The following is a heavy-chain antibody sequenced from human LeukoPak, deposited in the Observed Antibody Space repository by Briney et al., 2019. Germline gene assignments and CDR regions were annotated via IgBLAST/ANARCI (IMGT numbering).Heavy chain of an antibody. CDR3: AKDLTVDTAMALLFDY. CDR1: GLTFNSYA. J-gene: IGHJ4*02. CDR2: ISNDGSSA. V-gene: IGHV3-30-3*01. D-gene: IGHD5-18*01. Sequence: GGSLRLSCAASGLTFNSYAMHWVRQAPGKGLEWVAVISNDGSSAYYAGSVKGRFTISRDNSKNTLYLHMSSLRAEDTAVYYCAKDLTVDTAMALLFDYWGQGTLVTVSS.